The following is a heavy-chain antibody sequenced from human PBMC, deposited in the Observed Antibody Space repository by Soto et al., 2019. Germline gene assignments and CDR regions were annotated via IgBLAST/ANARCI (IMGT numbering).Heavy chain of an antibody. V-gene: IGHV1-46*01. CDR1: GYTFPSYY. Sequence: ASVKVACKASGYTFPSYYMHWVRQAHGQGLEWMGIINPSGGSTSYAQKFQGRVTMTRDTSTSTVYMELSSLRSEDTAVYYCARVGYCSGGSCYSLGWFDPRGQGTLVTVSS. D-gene: IGHD2-15*01. J-gene: IGHJ5*02. CDR2: INPSGGST. CDR3: ARVGYCSGGSCYSLGWFDP.